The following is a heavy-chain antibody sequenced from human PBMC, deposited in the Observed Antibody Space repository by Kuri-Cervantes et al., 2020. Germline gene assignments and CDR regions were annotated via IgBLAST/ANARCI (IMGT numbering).Heavy chain of an antibody. J-gene: IGHJ5*01. V-gene: IGHV3-9*03. CDR1: GFTFDDYA. CDR2: ITWNSGEI. Sequence: SLKISCAASGFTFDDYAMHWVRQAPGKGLERVSGITWNSGEIGYADSVKGRFTISRDNTKNSLYLQMNSLRDEDMALYYCAKASAGGIGGTYHWFDSWGRGTLVTVSS. D-gene: IGHD1-26*01. CDR3: AKASAGGIGGTYHWFDS.